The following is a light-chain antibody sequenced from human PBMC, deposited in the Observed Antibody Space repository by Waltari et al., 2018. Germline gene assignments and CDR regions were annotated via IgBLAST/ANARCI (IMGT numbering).Light chain of an antibody. CDR3: HAGDSRTAAEV. V-gene: IGLV3-1*01. Sequence: SYALTQLPPVSVSPGATARSTCIGDTLGGTNACGYQQKPGQSPVLVICQNSQRPSVTHRRFGGYNAGNAATVTTGGKPAMDAAYYYRHAGDSRTAAEVFGTGTKVTVL. J-gene: IGLJ1*01. CDR2: QNS. CDR1: TLGGTN.